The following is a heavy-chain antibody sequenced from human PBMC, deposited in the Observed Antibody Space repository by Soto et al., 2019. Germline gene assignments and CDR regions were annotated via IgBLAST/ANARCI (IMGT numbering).Heavy chain of an antibody. J-gene: IGHJ4*02. Sequence: QVQLQESGPGLVNPSQTLSLTCSVSGASIGSSIYYWTWIRQHSGKGLEWIGHIYNTGSAHYNSSLKSRVIISIDTSRDQFSLHLTSVTVADTAVYYCARARPYDYEIIWGQGTRVTVSS. V-gene: IGHV4-31*03. D-gene: IGHD4-17*01. CDR2: IYNTGSA. CDR3: ARARPYDYEII. CDR1: GASIGSSIYY.